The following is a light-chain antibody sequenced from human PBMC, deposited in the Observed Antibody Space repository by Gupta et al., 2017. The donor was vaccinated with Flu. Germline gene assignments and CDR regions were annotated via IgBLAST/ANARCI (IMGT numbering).Light chain of an antibody. V-gene: IGKV1-33*01. Sequence: DIQMTQSPSSLSASVGDRVTITCQASQDINNFLNWYQQKPGKAPKLLIYDASNLETGVPSRFSGSGSGTAFTFTISSLQPEDFATYYCQQYDNPPFTFGPGTKVDVK. CDR2: DAS. CDR3: QQYDNPPFT. J-gene: IGKJ3*01. CDR1: QDINNF.